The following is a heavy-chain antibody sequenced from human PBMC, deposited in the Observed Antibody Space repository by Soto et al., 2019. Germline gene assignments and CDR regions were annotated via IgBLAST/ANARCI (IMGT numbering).Heavy chain of an antibody. CDR2: ISSTSSAR. CDR1: GFTFSVHS. J-gene: IGHJ6*02. D-gene: IGHD3-9*01. Sequence: GGSLRLSCAASGFTFSVHSMNWVRRAPGKGLEWVSYISSTSSARYYADSVRGRFTVSRDNVKYSLYLQMNSLTDEDTAVYYCARDSDIYYGMDVWGQGTTVTVSS. V-gene: IGHV3-48*02. CDR3: ARDSDIYYGMDV.